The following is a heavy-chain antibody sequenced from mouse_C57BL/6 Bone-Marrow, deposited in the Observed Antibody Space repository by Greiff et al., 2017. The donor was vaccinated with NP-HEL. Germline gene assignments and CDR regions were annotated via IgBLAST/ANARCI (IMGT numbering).Heavy chain of an antibody. CDR3: ARQLRLMAFAY. V-gene: IGHV1-64*01. Sequence: QVQLQQPGAELVKPGASVKLSCKASGYTFTSYWMHWVKQRPGQGLEWIGMIHPTSGSTNYNEKFKSKATLTVDKSSSTAYMQLSSLTSEDSAVYYCARQLRLMAFAYWGQGTLVTVSA. J-gene: IGHJ3*01. D-gene: IGHD3-2*02. CDR1: GYTFTSYW. CDR2: IHPTSGST.